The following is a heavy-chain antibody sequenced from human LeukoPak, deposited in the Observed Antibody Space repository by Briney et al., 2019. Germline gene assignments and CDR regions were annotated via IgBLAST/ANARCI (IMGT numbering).Heavy chain of an antibody. CDR2: INPNSGGT. CDR1: GYTFTGYY. CDR3: ARGHSHDYDFWSGPSFDY. V-gene: IGHV1-2*04. D-gene: IGHD3-3*01. Sequence: PWASVKVSCKASGYTFTGYYMHWVRQAPGQGLEWIGWINPNSGGTNYAQKCQGWVTMTRDTSISTAYMELSRLRSDDTAVYYCARGHSHDYDFWSGPSFDYWGQGTLVTVSS. J-gene: IGHJ4*02.